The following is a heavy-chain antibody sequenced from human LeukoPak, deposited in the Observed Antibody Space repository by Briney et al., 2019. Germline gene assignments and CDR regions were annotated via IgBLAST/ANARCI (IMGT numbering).Heavy chain of an antibody. D-gene: IGHD6-19*01. J-gene: IGHJ4*02. CDR1: GFTFDDYA. CDR2: ISWNSGSI. Sequence: GGSLRLSCAASGFTFDDYAMHWVRQAPGKGLEWVSVISWNSGSIGYADSVKGRFTISRDNAKNSLYLQMNSLRAEDTALYYCAKVRRESGWYYFDYWGQGTLVTVSS. V-gene: IGHV3-9*01. CDR3: AKVRRESGWYYFDY.